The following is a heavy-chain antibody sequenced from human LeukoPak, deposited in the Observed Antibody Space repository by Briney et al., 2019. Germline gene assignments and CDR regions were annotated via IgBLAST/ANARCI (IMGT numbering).Heavy chain of an antibody. J-gene: IGHJ4*02. V-gene: IGHV1-18*01. CDR2: IIAYNGNT. CDR3: ARDLEYGAGSYGDY. Sequence: ASVTVSCTASAYTFTGSAISWVRHAPGQGREWMGWIIAYNGNTNYAEKVHGRVTMTTATSTSAAYMELRSLRSDDTAVYYCARDLEYGAGSYGDYWGQGTLVTVSS. CDR1: AYTFTGSA. D-gene: IGHD3-10*01.